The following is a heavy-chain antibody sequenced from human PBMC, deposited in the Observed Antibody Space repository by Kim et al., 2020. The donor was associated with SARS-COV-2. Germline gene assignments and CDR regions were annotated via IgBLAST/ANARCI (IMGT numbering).Heavy chain of an antibody. J-gene: IGHJ4*02. CDR2: ISYDGSNK. CDR3: AKVYTVTTEAFDY. D-gene: IGHD4-17*01. CDR1: VFTFSSYG. Sequence: GGSLRLSCAASVFTFSSYGMHWVRQAPGKGLEWVAVISYDGSNKYYADSVKGRFTISRDNSKNTLYLQMNSLRAEDTAVYYCAKVYTVTTEAFDYWGQGTLVTVSS. V-gene: IGHV3-30*18.